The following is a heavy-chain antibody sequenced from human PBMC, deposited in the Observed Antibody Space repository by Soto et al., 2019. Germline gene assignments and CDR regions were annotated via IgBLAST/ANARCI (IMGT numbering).Heavy chain of an antibody. CDR2: ISAYNGNT. V-gene: IGHV1-18*01. D-gene: IGHD2-15*01. J-gene: IGHJ1*01. CDR1: GYTFTTYG. CDR3: ARDQRCSGGTGYSVFAEYFQH. Sequence: QVQLVQSGAEVKKPGASVKVSCKASGYTFTTYGISWVRQAPGQGLEWMGWISAYNGNTNYAQKLQGRVTMTTDTSTSTAYMALRSLRSDDTAVYYCARDQRCSGGTGYSVFAEYFQHWGQGTLVTVSS.